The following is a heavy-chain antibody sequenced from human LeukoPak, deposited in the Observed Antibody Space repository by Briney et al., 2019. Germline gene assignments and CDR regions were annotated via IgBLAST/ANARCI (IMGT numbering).Heavy chain of an antibody. Sequence: PGGSLRLSCAASGFAFSSYSMNWVRQAPGRGLEWVSYISSSSSTIYYADSVKGRFTISRDNAKNSLYLQMISLRAEDTAVYYCARGGFLPGGYYDSSGYYYSWGQGTLVTVSS. CDR3: ARGGFLPGGYYDSSGYYYS. V-gene: IGHV3-48*01. CDR1: GFAFSSYS. CDR2: ISSSSSTI. J-gene: IGHJ4*02. D-gene: IGHD3-22*01.